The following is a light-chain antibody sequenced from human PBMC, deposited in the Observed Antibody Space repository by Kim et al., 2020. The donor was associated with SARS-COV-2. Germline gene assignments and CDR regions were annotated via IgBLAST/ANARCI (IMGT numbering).Light chain of an antibody. V-gene: IGLV1-44*01. CDR3: GTWDGTLNGRV. CDR2: SDN. CDR1: TSNTGSNK. J-gene: IGLJ3*02. Sequence: GAMVTISCTGCTSNTGSNKVNLYQQVPGTAPQLLIFSDNQRPSGVPDRVSGSKSGTSASLTISGLQPEDEADYYCGTWDGTLNGRVFGGGTKLTVL.